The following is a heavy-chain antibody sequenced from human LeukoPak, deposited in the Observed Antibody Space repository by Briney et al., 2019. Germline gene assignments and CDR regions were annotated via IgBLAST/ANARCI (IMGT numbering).Heavy chain of an antibody. V-gene: IGHV3-48*01. CDR1: GFTFSSYS. CDR3: ARDGIVVVPAAIKSPSWFDP. J-gene: IGHJ5*02. D-gene: IGHD2-2*01. CDR2: ISSSSSTI. Sequence: GGSLRLSCAASGFTFSSYSMNWVRQAPGKWLEWVSYISSSSSTIYYADSVKGRFTISRDNAKNSLYLQMNSLRAEDTAVYYCARDGIVVVPAAIKSPSWFDPWGQGTLVTVSS.